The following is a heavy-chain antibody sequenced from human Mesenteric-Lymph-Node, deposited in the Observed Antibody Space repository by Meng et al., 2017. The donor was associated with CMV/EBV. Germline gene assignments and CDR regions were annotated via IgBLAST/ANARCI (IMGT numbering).Heavy chain of an antibody. CDR1: GINFASVW. J-gene: IGHJ4*02. D-gene: IGHD6-19*01. CDR2: VSGSGGST. V-gene: IGHV3-23*01. CDR3: AKEGIAVAGLDY. Sequence: SCEASGINFASVWMNWVRQAPGKGLEWVSVVSGSGGSTYYADSVKGRFIISRDSSKNTLYLQMNSLRAEDTAVYYCAKEGIAVAGLDYWGQGALVTVSS.